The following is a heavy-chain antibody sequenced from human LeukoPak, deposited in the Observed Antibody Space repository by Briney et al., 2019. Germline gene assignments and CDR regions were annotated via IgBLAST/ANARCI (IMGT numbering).Heavy chain of an antibody. CDR2: IYPGDSDT. CDR3: ARQDSYGYRNWFDP. CDR1: GYSFTSYW. J-gene: IGHJ5*02. D-gene: IGHD5-18*01. Sequence: GGSLKISCKGSGYSFTSYWIGRVRQMPGKGLEWMGIIYPGDSDTRYSPSFQGQVTISADRSISTAYLQWSSLKASDTAMYYCARQDSYGYRNWFDPWGQGTLVTVSS. V-gene: IGHV5-51*01.